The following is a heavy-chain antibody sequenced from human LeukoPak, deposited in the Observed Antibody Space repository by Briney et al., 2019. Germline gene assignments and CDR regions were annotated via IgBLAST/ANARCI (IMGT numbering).Heavy chain of an antibody. CDR3: ARGPPTGTSPYYDFWSGYYPTYYYYMDV. CDR1: GYSISSGYY. CDR2: IYHSGST. Sequence: SETLSLTCTVSGYSISSGYYWGWLRQPPGKGLEWIGSIYHSGSTYYNPSLKSRVTISVDTSKNQFSLKLSSVTAADTAVYYCARGPPTGTSPYYDFWSGYYPTYYYYMDVWGKGTTVTVSS. J-gene: IGHJ6*03. V-gene: IGHV4-38-2*02. D-gene: IGHD3-3*01.